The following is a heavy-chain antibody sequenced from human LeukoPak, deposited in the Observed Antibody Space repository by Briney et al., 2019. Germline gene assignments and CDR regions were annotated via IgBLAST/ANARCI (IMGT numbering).Heavy chain of an antibody. CDR1: GGSISGYY. V-gene: IGHV4-59*01. CDR3: ARVGDSSGYSVLDS. CDR2: IYYSGSA. D-gene: IGHD3-22*01. Sequence: PSETLSLTGTVSGGSISGYYWSWIRRPPGKGLEWIGHIYYSGSADYNASLKSRATMFVDTSKNEFSLTLRSVTAADTAVYYCARVGDSSGYSVLDSWGQGTLVTVSS. J-gene: IGHJ4*02.